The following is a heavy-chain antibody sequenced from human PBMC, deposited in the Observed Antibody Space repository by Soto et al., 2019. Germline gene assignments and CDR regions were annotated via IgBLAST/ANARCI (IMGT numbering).Heavy chain of an antibody. CDR2: IIPIFGTA. CDR1: GDTFISYA. J-gene: IGHJ6*02. D-gene: IGHD2-2*01. CDR3: ATLSAAMRRYDYSSDRDYYYYGMDV. Sequence: SVKVSCKSSGDTFISYAISWVRQAPGQGLEWMGGIIPIFGTANYAQKFQGRVTITADESTSTAYMELSSLRSEDTAVYYCATLSAAMRRYDYSSDRDYYYYGMDVWGQGTTVTVSS. V-gene: IGHV1-69*13.